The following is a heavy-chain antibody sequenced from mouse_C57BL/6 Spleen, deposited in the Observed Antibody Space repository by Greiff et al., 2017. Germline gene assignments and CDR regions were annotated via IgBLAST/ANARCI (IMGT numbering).Heavy chain of an antibody. D-gene: IGHD4-1*01. V-gene: IGHV1-50*01. CDR3: AGGTGTGLYCFDY. CDR2: IDPSDSYT. J-gene: IGHJ2*01. Sequence: QVQLQQPGAELVKPGASVQLSCKASGYTFTSYWMQWVKQRPGQGLAWIGEIDPSDSYTNYNQKFKGKATLTVDTSSSTAYMQLSSLTSEDSAVYYGAGGTGTGLYCFDYWGQGTTLTVSS. CDR1: GYTFTSYW.